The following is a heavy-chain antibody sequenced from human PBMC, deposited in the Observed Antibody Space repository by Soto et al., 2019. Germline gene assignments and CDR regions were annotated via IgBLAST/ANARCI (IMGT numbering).Heavy chain of an antibody. CDR2: IIPILGIA. D-gene: IGHD5-12*01. J-gene: IGHJ4*02. CDR1: GGTFSSYT. Sequence: QVQLVQSGAEVKKPGSSVKVSCKASGGTFSSYTISWVRQAPGPGLEWMGRIIPILGIANYAQKFQGRVTITADKSTSTAYMELSSLRSEDTAVYYCARDNSGYAQNYWGQGTLVTVSS. CDR3: ARDNSGYAQNY. V-gene: IGHV1-69*08.